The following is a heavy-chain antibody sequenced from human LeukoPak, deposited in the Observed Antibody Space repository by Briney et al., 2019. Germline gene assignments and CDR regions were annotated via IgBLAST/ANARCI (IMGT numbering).Heavy chain of an antibody. CDR2: INHSGST. J-gene: IGHJ3*01. CDR1: GGSFSGYY. CDR3: ARARRWLQLP. V-gene: IGHV4-34*01. D-gene: IGHD5-24*01. Sequence: PSETLSLTCAVYGGSFSGYYWSWIRQPPGKGLEWIGEINHSGSTNYNPSLKSRVTISVDTSKNQFSLKLSSVTAADTAVYYCARARRWLQLPWGQGTMVTVSS.